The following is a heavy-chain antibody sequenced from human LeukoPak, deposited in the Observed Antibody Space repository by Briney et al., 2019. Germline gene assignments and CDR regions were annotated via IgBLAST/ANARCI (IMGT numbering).Heavy chain of an antibody. CDR2: ISGSSSYI. J-gene: IGHJ4*02. CDR1: GFTFSSYS. V-gene: IGHV3-21*06. D-gene: IGHD1-26*01. CDR3: ARDKVVGATHFDY. Sequence: GGSLRLSCAASGFTFSSYSMNWVRQAPGKGLEWVSSISGSSSYIYYADSVKGRFTISRDNAKNSLYLQMNSLRVEDTAVYYCARDKVVGATHFDYWGQGTLVTVSS.